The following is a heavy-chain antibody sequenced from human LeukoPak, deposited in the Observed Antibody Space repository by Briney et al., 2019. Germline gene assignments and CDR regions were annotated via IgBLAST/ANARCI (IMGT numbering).Heavy chain of an antibody. Sequence: SETLSLTCTVSGVSVSSGSYYWSWIRQPPGKGLEWIGYIYYSGSTNYNPSLKSRVTISVDTSKNQFSLKLSSVTAADTAVYYCARVLDRVGYSSSSGHDAFDIWGQGTMVTVSS. CDR3: ARVLDRVGYSSSSGHDAFDI. CDR2: IYYSGST. V-gene: IGHV4-61*01. J-gene: IGHJ3*02. D-gene: IGHD6-6*01. CDR1: GVSVSSGSYY.